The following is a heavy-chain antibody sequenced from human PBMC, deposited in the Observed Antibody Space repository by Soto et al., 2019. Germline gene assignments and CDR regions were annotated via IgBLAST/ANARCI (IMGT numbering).Heavy chain of an antibody. Sequence: GGSLRLSCAASGFTSSSYEMNWVRQAPGKGLEWVSYISSSGSTIYYADSVKGRFTISRDNAKNSLYLQMNSLRAEDTAVYYCARDRMGYYYYYYGMDVWGQGTTVTVSS. J-gene: IGHJ6*02. V-gene: IGHV3-48*03. D-gene: IGHD1-26*01. CDR1: GFTSSSYE. CDR2: ISSSGSTI. CDR3: ARDRMGYYYYYYGMDV.